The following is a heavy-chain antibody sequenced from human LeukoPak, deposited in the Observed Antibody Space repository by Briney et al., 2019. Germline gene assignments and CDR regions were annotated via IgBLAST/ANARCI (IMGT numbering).Heavy chain of an antibody. CDR2: INQDESEK. V-gene: IGHV3-7*01. J-gene: IGHJ4*02. CDR1: GFSLSSFW. Sequence: PGGSLRLSCAASGFSLSSFWMDWVRQAPGRGLEWVANINQDESEKNYVDSVKGRFIISRDNAENSLYLQMNTLRADDTAVYYCARESTEVTPGYWGQGTLVTVSS. D-gene: IGHD4-23*01. CDR3: ARESTEVTPGY.